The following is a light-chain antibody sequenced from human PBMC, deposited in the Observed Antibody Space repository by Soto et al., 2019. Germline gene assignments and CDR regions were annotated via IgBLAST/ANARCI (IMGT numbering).Light chain of an antibody. CDR2: EVS. V-gene: IGLV2-18*01. Sequence: QSVLTQPPSVSGSPGQSVTISCTGTSSDVGYYNRVSWYQQPPGTAPKLLIYEVSNRPSGVPDRFSGSKSGNTASLTISGLQAEDEADYYCSLYTSSTFYVFGTGTRSPS. J-gene: IGLJ1*01. CDR3: SLYTSSTFYV. CDR1: SSDVGYYNR.